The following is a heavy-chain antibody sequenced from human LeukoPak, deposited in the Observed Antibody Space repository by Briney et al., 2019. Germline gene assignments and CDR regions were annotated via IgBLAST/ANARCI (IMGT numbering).Heavy chain of an antibody. CDR2: ISGSGGST. D-gene: IGHD5-18*01. Sequence: GGSLRLSCAASGFTFSSYAMSWVRQAPGKGLEWVSAISGSGGSTYYADSVKGRFTISRDNSKNTMYLQMNSLRPEDTAVYYCAKAPRGYSYGMDWGQGTLVTVSS. CDR1: GFTFSSYA. CDR3: AKAPRGYSYGMD. V-gene: IGHV3-23*01. J-gene: IGHJ4*02.